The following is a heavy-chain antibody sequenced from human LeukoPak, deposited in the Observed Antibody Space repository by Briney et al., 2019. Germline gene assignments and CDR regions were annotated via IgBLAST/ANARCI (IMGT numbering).Heavy chain of an antibody. CDR2: IKEDGSET. J-gene: IGHJ6*02. CDR1: GFTFSNYW. Sequence: GASLRLSCAASGFTFSNYWMSWVRQAPGKGLEWVANIKEDGSETYYMGSVKGRFTISRDNAKNSLYLRLNSLRAEDTAVYYCARSSKWLSYGLDVWGRGTTVTVSS. CDR3: ARSSKWLSYGLDV. D-gene: IGHD6-19*01. V-gene: IGHV3-7*01.